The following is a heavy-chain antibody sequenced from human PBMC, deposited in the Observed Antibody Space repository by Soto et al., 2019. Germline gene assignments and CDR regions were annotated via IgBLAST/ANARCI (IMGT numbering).Heavy chain of an antibody. V-gene: IGHV4-39*01. CDR2: IYYSGST. CDR1: GGSISSSSYY. J-gene: IGHJ5*02. Sequence: QLQLQESGPGLVKPSETLSLTCTVSGGSISSSSYYWGWIRQPPGKGLEWIGSIYYSGSTYYNPSLKSRVTISVDTSKNQFSLKLSSVTAADTAVYYCARGLSIAARPGWFDPWGQGTLVTVSS. D-gene: IGHD6-6*01. CDR3: ARGLSIAARPGWFDP.